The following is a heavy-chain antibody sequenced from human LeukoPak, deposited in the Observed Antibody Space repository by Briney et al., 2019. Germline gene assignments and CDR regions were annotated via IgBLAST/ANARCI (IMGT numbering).Heavy chain of an antibody. V-gene: IGHV3-33*01. CDR2: IWYDGSNK. J-gene: IGHJ4*02. CDR1: GFTFSSYG. D-gene: IGHD6-19*01. CDR3: ARDSIAVDN. Sequence: GGSLRLSCAASGFTFSSYGMHWVRQAPGKGLEWVAVIWYDGSNKYYADSVKGQFTISRDNSKNTLYLQMNSLRAEDTAVYYCARDSIAVDNWGQGTLVTVSS.